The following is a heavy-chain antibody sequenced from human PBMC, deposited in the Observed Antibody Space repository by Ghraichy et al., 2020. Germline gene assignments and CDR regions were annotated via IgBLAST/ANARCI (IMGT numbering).Heavy chain of an antibody. V-gene: IGHV1-2*02. Sequence: ASVKVSCKASGYTFTDYYIHWVRQAPGQGLEWMGWVNPNSGDTKSAQKFQDRVTMTRDTSISTAYMELSRLRSDDTAVYYCARGETQTIFYYGMDVWGQGTTVTVSS. CDR3: ARGETQTIFYYGMDV. CDR1: GYTFTDYY. J-gene: IGHJ6*02. CDR2: VNPNSGDT. D-gene: IGHD3-9*01.